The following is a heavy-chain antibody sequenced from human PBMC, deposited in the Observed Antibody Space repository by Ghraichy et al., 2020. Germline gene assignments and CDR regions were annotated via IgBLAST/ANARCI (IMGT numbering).Heavy chain of an antibody. J-gene: IGHJ4*02. Sequence: SQTLSLTCTVSGTSVRSYFWSWIRQPPGKRLECIVDIFYSGSTNYNPSLKSRVTISIDASSNQFSLNLSSVTSADTAVYYCARMGGYKDPLWYWGQGTLVAVSS. CDR3: ARMGGYKDPLWY. D-gene: IGHD3-10*01. V-gene: IGHV4-59*02. CDR1: GTSVRSYF. CDR2: IFYSGST.